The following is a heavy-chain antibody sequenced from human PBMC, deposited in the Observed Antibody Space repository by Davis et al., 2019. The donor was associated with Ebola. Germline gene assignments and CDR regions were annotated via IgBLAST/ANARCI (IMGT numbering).Heavy chain of an antibody. CDR2: ISGSGGYT. J-gene: IGHJ4*02. CDR3: ASGSLDY. V-gene: IGHV3-23*01. Sequence: GESLKISCAASGFTFSSYALNWVRQAPGKGLEWVSAISGSGGYTYYAHSVKGRFTISRDNSRNTLYVQMNSLRAEDTAVYYCASGSLDYWGQGTLVTVSS. CDR1: GFTFSSYA.